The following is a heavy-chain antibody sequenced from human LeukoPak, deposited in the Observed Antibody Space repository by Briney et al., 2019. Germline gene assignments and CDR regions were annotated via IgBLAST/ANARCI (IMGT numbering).Heavy chain of an antibody. CDR2: INRSGST. Sequence: SGTLSLTCAVYGGSFSRYYWILIRQPPGKQLEGIGEINRSGSTNYNPSLKSRVTISVATSKNQCSLKLSAVNAADTAVYYCARAFNYDSSGYYRRVPGFQHWGQGTLVTVSS. D-gene: IGHD3-22*01. CDR3: ARAFNYDSSGYYRRVPGFQH. V-gene: IGHV4-34*01. CDR1: GGSFSRYY. J-gene: IGHJ1*01.